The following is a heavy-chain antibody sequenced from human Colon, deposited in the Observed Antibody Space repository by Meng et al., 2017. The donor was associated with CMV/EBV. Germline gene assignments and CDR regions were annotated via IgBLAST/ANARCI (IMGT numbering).Heavy chain of an antibody. J-gene: IGHJ4*02. V-gene: IGHV1-69*12. CDR3: VRTHGSGNYHYAGDF. CDR1: EDTFNNYA. D-gene: IGHD3-10*01. CDR2: IIAGFGTA. Sequence: QVPLVQSGAEVKKPGASVTVYCKASEDTFNNYAFSWVRQAPGKGLEWMGGIIAGFGTAKFPQKFQGRVTISADESTSTLYMELRSLRSDDTAIYYCVRTHGSGNYHYAGDFWGQGTLVTVSS.